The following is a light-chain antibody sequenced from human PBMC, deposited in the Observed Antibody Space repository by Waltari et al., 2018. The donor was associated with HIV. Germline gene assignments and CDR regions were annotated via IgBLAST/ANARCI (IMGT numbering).Light chain of an antibody. J-gene: IGKJ4*01. Sequence: DIVMTQSPDSLSVSLGERATINCKSSQSLLFGSNNKNRLAWYQQRTGQPPKLLISWASTRESGVPDRFSGSGSGTDFTLTINSLQAEDVAVYYCQQFSLSPPLTFGGGTKVEIK. CDR3: QQFSLSPPLT. CDR1: QSLLFGSNNKNR. V-gene: IGKV4-1*01. CDR2: WAS.